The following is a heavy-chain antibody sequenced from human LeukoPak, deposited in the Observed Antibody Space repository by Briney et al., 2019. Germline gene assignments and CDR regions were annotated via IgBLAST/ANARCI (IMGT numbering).Heavy chain of an antibody. CDR2: IDWDDDE. J-gene: IGHJ6*02. CDR3: ARTSRYYGMDV. V-gene: IGHV2-70*04. Sequence: FGPTLVNPTQTLTLTCTFSGFSLSTSGMRVSWIRQPPGKALEWLARIDWDDDEYYSTSLKTRLTISKDTSKNQVVLTMTNMDPVDTATYYCARTSRYYGMDVWGQGTTVTVSS. CDR1: GFSLSTSGMR.